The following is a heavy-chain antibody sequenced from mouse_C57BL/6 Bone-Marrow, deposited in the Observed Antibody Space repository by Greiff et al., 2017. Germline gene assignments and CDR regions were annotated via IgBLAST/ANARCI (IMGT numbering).Heavy chain of an antibody. J-gene: IGHJ1*03. Sequence: EVKVVESEGGLVQPGSSMKLSCTASGFTFSDYYMAWVHQVPEKGLEWVANINYDGSSTYYLASLKSRFIISRDNAKNILYLQMSSLKSEDTATYYCARDPITTVVARYWYFDVWGTGTTVTVSS. CDR2: INYDGSST. CDR1: GFTFSDYY. D-gene: IGHD1-1*01. CDR3: ARDPITTVVARYWYFDV. V-gene: IGHV5-16*01.